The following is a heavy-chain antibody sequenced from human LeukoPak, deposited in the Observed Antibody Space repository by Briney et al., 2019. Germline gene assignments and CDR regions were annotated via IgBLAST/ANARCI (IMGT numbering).Heavy chain of an antibody. CDR3: ARDWSVIAAAGTLSY. J-gene: IGHJ4*02. D-gene: IGHD6-13*01. CDR1: GYTFTGYY. Sequence: ASVKVSCKASGYTFTGYYMHWVRQAPGQGLEWMGWINPNSGGTNYAQKFQGRVTMTRDTSISTAYMELSGLRSDDTAVYYCARDWSVIAAAGTLSYWGQGTLVTVSS. V-gene: IGHV1-2*02. CDR2: INPNSGGT.